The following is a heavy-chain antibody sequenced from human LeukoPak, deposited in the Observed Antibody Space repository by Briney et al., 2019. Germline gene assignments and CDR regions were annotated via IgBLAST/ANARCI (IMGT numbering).Heavy chain of an antibody. Sequence: KPGGSLRLSSAASGFTFSDAWLSWVRQAPGKGLEWVGRIKSSADGGATDYAAPVKGRFTVSRDDSKDTLYLQMNSPKTEDTAVYYCSLRYCSGTSCPGYWGQGTLVTVSS. V-gene: IGHV3-15*01. CDR3: SLRYCSGTSCPGY. D-gene: IGHD2-8*02. CDR1: GFTFSDAW. J-gene: IGHJ4*02. CDR2: IKSSADGGAT.